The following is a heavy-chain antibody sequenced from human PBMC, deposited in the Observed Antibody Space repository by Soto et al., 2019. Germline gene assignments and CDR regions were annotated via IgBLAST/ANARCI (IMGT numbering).Heavy chain of an antibody. CDR2: INPSGGST. V-gene: IGHV1-46*01. CDR1: GYTFTSYY. Sequence: ASLKVSCKASGYTFTSYYMHWVRQAPGQGLEWMGIINPSGGSTSYAQKFQGRVTMTRDTSTSTVYMELSSLRSEDTAVYYCARDRAGQWLVSYYYYGMDVWGQGTTVTVSS. J-gene: IGHJ6*02. D-gene: IGHD6-19*01. CDR3: ARDRAGQWLVSYYYYGMDV.